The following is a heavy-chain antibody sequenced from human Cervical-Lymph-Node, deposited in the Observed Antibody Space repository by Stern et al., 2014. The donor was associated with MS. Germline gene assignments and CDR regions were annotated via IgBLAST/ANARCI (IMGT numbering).Heavy chain of an antibody. J-gene: IGHJ4*02. CDR3: ARGYPFFDN. CDR1: GYTFTGFF. CDR2: INPNTGVT. D-gene: IGHD2-15*01. Sequence: VQLAESGAEVKKPGASVKVSCTASGYTFTGFFLHWVRQAPGQGLEWVGWINPNTGVTKSAQKFQGWVTLTRDTSINTVYMELNRLKSDDTAVFYCARGYPFFDNWGQGTLVTVSS. V-gene: IGHV1-2*04.